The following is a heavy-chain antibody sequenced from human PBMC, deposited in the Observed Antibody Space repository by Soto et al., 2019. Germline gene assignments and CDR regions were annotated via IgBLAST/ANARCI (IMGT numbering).Heavy chain of an antibody. Sequence: GGSLTLSCVRGGFHASSYPNMSGHHAPLKLPEWVAGISGSGLKISYTDSVKGRFTISRDNSKNTLFLQMHSLRAEDTAIYFCAKEGTAYPGALDDAFDLWGQGTVVTVSS. CDR3: AKEGTAYPGALDDAFDL. CDR2: ISGSGLKI. J-gene: IGHJ3*01. CDR1: GFHASSYP. D-gene: IGHD1-7*01. V-gene: IGHV3-23*01.